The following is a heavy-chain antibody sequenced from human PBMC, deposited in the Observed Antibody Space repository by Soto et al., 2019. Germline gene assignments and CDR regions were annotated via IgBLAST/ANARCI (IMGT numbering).Heavy chain of an antibody. CDR3: ARDFRLGHSGYDWDYYYGMDV. CDR2: ISSSGSTI. Sequence: SLRLSCAASGFTFSSYEMNWFRQAPGKGLEWVSYISSSGSTIYYADSVKGRFTISRDNAKNSLYLQMNSLRAEDTAVYYCARDFRLGHSGYDWDYYYGMDVWGQGTTVTVSS. D-gene: IGHD5-12*01. V-gene: IGHV3-48*03. J-gene: IGHJ6*02. CDR1: GFTFSSYE.